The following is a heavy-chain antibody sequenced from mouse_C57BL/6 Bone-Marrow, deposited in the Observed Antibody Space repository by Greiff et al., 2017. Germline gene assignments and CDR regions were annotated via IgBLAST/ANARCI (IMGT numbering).Heavy chain of an antibody. D-gene: IGHD1-1*01. J-gene: IGHJ4*01. CDR3: ARYGYYAMDY. Sequence: QVQLQQPGAELVRPGTSVKLSCKASGYTFTSYWMHWVKQRPGQGLEWIGVIDPSDSYTNYNHKFKGKATLTVDTSSSTAYMQLSSLTSEDSAVYYCARYGYYAMDYWGQGTSVTVSS. CDR1: GYTFTSYW. V-gene: IGHV1-59*01. CDR2: IDPSDSYT.